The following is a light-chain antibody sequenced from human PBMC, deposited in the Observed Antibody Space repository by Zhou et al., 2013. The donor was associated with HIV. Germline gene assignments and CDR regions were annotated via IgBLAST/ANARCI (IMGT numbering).Light chain of an antibody. V-gene: IGKV1-27*01. CDR1: QGIGNS. J-gene: IGKJ1*01. CDR2: SAS. Sequence: DIQMTQSPSSLSASVRDRVTITCRASQGIGNSLAWYQQKPGKVPKLLIYSASTLQSGVPSRFSGSGSGTDFTLTISSLQPEDVATYFCLKXDSRPWTFGQGTKVDIK. CDR3: LKXDSRPWT.